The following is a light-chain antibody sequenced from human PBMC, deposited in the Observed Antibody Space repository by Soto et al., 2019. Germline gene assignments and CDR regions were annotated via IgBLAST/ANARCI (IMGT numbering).Light chain of an antibody. CDR3: SSYTSSDTWV. CDR2: AVS. V-gene: IGLV2-18*02. J-gene: IGLJ2*01. Sequence: QSALTQPPSVSGSPGQSVTISCTGTSSDVGSYNRVSWYQQPPGTAPKLMLYAVSNRPSGVPDRFSGSKSGNTASLTISGLQAEDEADYYCSSYTSSDTWVFGGGTKVTVL. CDR1: SSDVGSYNR.